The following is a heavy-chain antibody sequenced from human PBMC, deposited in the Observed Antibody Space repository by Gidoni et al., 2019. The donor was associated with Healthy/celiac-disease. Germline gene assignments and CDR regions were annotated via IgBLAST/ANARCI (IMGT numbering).Heavy chain of an antibody. CDR2: MNPNSGNT. CDR3: ARGASGGDIVGDAFDI. J-gene: IGHJ3*02. Sequence: QVQLVQSGAEVKKPGASVTVSCKASGYTFTSYDINWVRQATGQGLEWMGWMNPNSGNTGYAQKFQGRVTMTRNTSISTAYMELSSLRSEDTAVYYCARGASGGDIVGDAFDIWGQGTMVTVSS. V-gene: IGHV1-8*01. CDR1: GYTFTSYD. D-gene: IGHD2-21*01.